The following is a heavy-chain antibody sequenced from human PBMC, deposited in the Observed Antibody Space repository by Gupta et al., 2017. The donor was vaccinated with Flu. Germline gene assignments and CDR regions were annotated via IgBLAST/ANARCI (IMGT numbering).Heavy chain of an antibody. D-gene: IGHD1-1*01. CDR3: ARLLGPTGTTGNYYYYMDV. J-gene: IGHJ6*03. V-gene: IGHV4-39*01. Sequence: WGWIRQPPGKRMEWSGSLYYSGNTYYNPSLKSRVTIFVDTSKTHFSLKLSSVTAADTAVYYCARLLGPTGTTGNYYYYMDVWGKGTTVTVSS. CDR2: LYYSGNT.